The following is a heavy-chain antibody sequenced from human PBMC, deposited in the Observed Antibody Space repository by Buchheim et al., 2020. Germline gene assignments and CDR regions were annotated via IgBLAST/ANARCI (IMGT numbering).Heavy chain of an antibody. CDR3: ARAYEYMVRGTQYYFDY. V-gene: IGHV3-66*01. D-gene: IGHD3-10*01. CDR2: IYSGGST. Sequence: EVQLVESGGGLVQPGGSLRLSCAASGFTVSSNYMNWVRQAPGKGLEWVSVIYSGGSTYYADSVKGRFTISRDNSKNTLYLQMNSLRVEDTAVYYCARAYEYMVRGTQYYFDYWGQGTL. J-gene: IGHJ4*02. CDR1: GFTVSSNY.